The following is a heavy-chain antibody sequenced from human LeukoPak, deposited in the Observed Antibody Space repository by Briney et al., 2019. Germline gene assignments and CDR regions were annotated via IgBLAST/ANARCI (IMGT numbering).Heavy chain of an antibody. Sequence: GGSLRLSCAASGFTFSTYAMHWVRQAPGKGLEWVAITSSDETHKYYADSVRGRFTISRDNFKNTLYLQMKSLRAEDTAVFYCATTHFNPQSLDVWGQGTVVTVSS. CDR2: TSSDETHK. CDR1: GFTFSTYA. CDR3: ATTHFNPQSLDV. V-gene: IGHV3-30*01. J-gene: IGHJ3*01.